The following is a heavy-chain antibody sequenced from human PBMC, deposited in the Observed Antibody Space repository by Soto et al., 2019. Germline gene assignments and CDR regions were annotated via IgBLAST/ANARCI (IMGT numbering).Heavy chain of an antibody. V-gene: IGHV3-21*01. CDR2: ISSSSSYI. J-gene: IGHJ5*02. CDR3: ARVVVPAAMKNWFDP. CDR1: GFTFSSYS. D-gene: IGHD2-2*01. Sequence: GXSLRLSCAASGFTFSSYSMTWVRQAPGKGLEWVSSISSSSSYIYYADSVKGRFTISRDNAKNSLYLQMNSLRAEDTAVYYCARVVVPAAMKNWFDPWGQGTLVTASS.